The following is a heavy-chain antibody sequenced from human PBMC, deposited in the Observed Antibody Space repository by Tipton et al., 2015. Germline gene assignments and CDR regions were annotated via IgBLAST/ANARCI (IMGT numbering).Heavy chain of an antibody. CDR3: ARGGGELGPFDY. J-gene: IGHJ4*02. Sequence: GRVTMTRDTSISTAYMDLSRLRSDDTAVYYCARGGGELGPFDYWGQGTLVTVSS. D-gene: IGHD1-26*01. V-gene: IGHV1-2*02.